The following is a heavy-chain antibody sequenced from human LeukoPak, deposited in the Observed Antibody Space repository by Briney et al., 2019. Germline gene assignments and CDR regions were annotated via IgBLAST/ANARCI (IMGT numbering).Heavy chain of an antibody. D-gene: IGHD3-16*02. CDR2: IIPIFGTA. V-gene: IGHV1-69*06. Sequence: SVKVSRKASGGTFSSYAISWVRQAPGQGLEWMGGIIPIFGTANYAQKFQGRVTITADKSTSTAYMELSSLRSEDTAVYYCARDAELSGLFFDYWGQGTLVTVSS. CDR1: GGTFSSYA. CDR3: ARDAELSGLFFDY. J-gene: IGHJ4*02.